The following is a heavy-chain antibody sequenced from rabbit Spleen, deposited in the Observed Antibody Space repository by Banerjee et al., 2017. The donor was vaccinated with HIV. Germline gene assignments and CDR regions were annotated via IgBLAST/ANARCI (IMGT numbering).Heavy chain of an antibody. Sequence: QSLEESGGGLVQPGGSLTLSCKASGFDFSNYYMTWVRQAPGKGLEWIGLIEPIFGTTYYANWVNGRFTISSHNAQNTLYLQVRSLTAADTATYFCTRAIYVGFAGYGYAPHYFNLWGPGTLVTVS. CDR3: TRAIYVGFAGYGYAPHYFNL. CDR1: GFDFSNYY. V-gene: IGHV1S7*01. CDR2: IEPIFGTT. D-gene: IGHD6-1*01. J-gene: IGHJ4*01.